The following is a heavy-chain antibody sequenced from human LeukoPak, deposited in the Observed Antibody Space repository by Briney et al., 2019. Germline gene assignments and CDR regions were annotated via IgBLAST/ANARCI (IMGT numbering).Heavy chain of an antibody. CDR3: AKGVGYCSGGSCQQFDY. J-gene: IGHJ4*02. CDR2: IKQDGSQK. Sequence: GGSLRLSCAASGFTFSNYWMSWVRQAPGKGLEWLANIKQDGSQKYYVDSVKGRFTISRDNSKNTLYLQMNSLRAEDTAVYYCAKGVGYCSGGSCQQFDYWGQGTLVTVSS. CDR1: GFTFSNYW. D-gene: IGHD2-15*01. V-gene: IGHV3-7*03.